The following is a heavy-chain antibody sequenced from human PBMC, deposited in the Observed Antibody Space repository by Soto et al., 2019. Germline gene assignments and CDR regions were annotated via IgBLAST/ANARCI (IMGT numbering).Heavy chain of an antibody. V-gene: IGHV3-48*01. Sequence: EAQLVESGGGLVQRGGSLTLSCAASGFSFDAYSMYWVRQTPGKGLEWISYISSASGTIDYADSVKGRFTISRDNDQNSLYLQMNSLRAEDTAVYYCAKDEFYAFDIWGQGTVVTVSS. CDR2: ISSASGTI. CDR1: GFSFDAYS. CDR3: AKDEFYAFDI. J-gene: IGHJ3*02. D-gene: IGHD3-10*01.